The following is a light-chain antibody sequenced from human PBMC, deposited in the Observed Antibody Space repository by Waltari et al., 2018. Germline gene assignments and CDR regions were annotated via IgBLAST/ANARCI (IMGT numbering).Light chain of an antibody. CDR1: QSVLYSSNNKNY. CDR2: WAS. Sequence: DIVMTQSPDSLAVSLGERATINCKSSQSVLYSSNNKNYLAWYQQKTGQPPKLLIYWASTRESGVPGRFSGSGSGTDFTLTISSLQAEDVAVYYCQQYYSTPTFGQGTKVEIK. J-gene: IGKJ1*01. CDR3: QQYYSTPT. V-gene: IGKV4-1*01.